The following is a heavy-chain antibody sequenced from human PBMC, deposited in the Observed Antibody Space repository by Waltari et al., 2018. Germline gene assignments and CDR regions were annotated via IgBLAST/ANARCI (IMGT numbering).Heavy chain of an antibody. CDR3: ARGSSIGVVGLGY. J-gene: IGHJ4*02. D-gene: IGHD6-13*01. CDR2: ISSSGTNI. CDR1: GFTFRPYS. Sequence: EVQLVESGGGLVKPGGSLSLSFVASGFTFRPYSMDWVRQSPGKGLEWVSYISSSGTNIEYADSVKGRFTISRDNAKNSLYLQMNSLTVEDTAVYYCARGSSIGVVGLGYWGQGTLVTVSS. V-gene: IGHV3-48*01.